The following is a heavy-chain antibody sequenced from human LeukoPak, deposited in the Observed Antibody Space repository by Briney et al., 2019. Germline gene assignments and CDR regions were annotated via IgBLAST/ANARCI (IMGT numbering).Heavy chain of an antibody. CDR3: ARDRGYYYDSSGYFWYFDL. D-gene: IGHD3-22*01. CDR1: GGSISSYY. J-gene: IGHJ2*01. V-gene: IGHV4-4*07. Sequence: SSETLSLTCTVSGGSISSYYWSWIRQPAGKGLEWIGRIYTSGSTNYNPSLKSRVTMSVDTSKNQFSLKLSSVTAADTAVYYCARDRGYYYDSSGYFWYFDLWGRGTLVTVSS. CDR2: IYTSGST.